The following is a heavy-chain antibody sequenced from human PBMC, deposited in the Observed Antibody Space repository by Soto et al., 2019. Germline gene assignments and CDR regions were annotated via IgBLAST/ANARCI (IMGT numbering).Heavy chain of an antibody. D-gene: IGHD3-3*01. CDR1: VFSVSSNY. Sequence: PGASLRRSCAAAVFSVSSNYMTWVRQAPGKGLEWVSFIYSGGSKYYADTVKGRFTISRDISKNTLYLQMSSLRAEDTAVYHCARSPDFWSGFGTPPGANGMDVWGQGTTVTVSS. V-gene: IGHV3-53*01. CDR3: ARSPDFWSGFGTPPGANGMDV. J-gene: IGHJ6*02. CDR2: IYSGGSK.